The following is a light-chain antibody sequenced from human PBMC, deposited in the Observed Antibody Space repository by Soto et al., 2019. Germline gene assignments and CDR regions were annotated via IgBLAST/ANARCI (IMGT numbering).Light chain of an antibody. CDR2: SNN. CDR3: GACDDSLTVV. CDR1: SSNIGSNT. Sequence: QSVLTQPPSASGTPGQTVTISCSGSSSNIGSNTVNWYQQLPGTAPKLLIYSNNQRPSGVPDRFSGSKSGTSASLAISGLQAEDEADYYCGACDDSLTVVFGGGTKVTVL. V-gene: IGLV1-44*01. J-gene: IGLJ2*01.